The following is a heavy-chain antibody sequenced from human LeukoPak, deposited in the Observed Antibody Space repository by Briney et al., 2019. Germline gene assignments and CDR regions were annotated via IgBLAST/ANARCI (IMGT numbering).Heavy chain of an antibody. J-gene: IGHJ4*02. V-gene: IGHV3-7*03. Sequence: PGGSLRLSCAASGFTFSNYWMTWIRQAPGKGLEWVANIAQDGSETYYVDSVKGRFTISRDNAKNSLFLQMNSLRADDTAVYFCARLWGYLGAETFDYWGQGTLVTVSS. D-gene: IGHD3-22*01. CDR1: GFTFSNYW. CDR2: IAQDGSET. CDR3: ARLWGYLGAETFDY.